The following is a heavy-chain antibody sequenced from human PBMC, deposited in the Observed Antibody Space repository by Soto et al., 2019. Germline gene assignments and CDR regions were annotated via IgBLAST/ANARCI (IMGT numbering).Heavy chain of an antibody. CDR3: ARDLYSTSWYVRAFDM. Sequence: ASVKVSCKASGDTFTSYYMHWVRQAPGQGLEWMGVINPTTTTTTDAQKFQGRVTMTRDTSTSTVFLELSSLRSGDTAVYYCARDLYSTSWYVRAFDMWGQGTMVTVSS. J-gene: IGHJ3*02. CDR2: INPTTTTT. D-gene: IGHD6-13*01. V-gene: IGHV1-46*03. CDR1: GDTFTSYY.